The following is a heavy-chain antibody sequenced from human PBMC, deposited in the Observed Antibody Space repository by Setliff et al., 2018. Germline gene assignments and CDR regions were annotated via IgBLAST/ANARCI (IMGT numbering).Heavy chain of an antibody. CDR1: GVTVSDAW. Sequence: AGGSLRLSCAASGVTVSDAWMGWVRQTPGKGLDWVGRIKSKTDGGTTDYAAPVKGRFTISRDDSKNTLYLQMNSLKTEDTAVYYCVKLVPQAISSDPWGQGTLVTVSS. D-gene: IGHD3-10*01. CDR2: IKSKTDGGTT. J-gene: IGHJ5*02. CDR3: VKLVPQAISSDP. V-gene: IGHV3-15*01.